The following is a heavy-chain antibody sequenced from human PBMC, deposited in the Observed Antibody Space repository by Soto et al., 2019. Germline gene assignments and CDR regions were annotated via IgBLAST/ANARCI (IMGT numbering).Heavy chain of an antibody. CDR1: VGSISSGGYY. CDR2: IYYSGST. D-gene: IGHD3-22*01. CDR3: AREGDYYDSSGFAFDI. J-gene: IGHJ3*02. Sequence: QVQLQESGPGLVKPSQTLSLTCTVSVGSISSGGYYWSWIRQHPGKGLEWIGYIYYSGSTYYNPSLKSRVTISVDTSKNQFSLKLSSVTAADTAVYYCAREGDYYDSSGFAFDIWGQGTMVTVSS. V-gene: IGHV4-31*03.